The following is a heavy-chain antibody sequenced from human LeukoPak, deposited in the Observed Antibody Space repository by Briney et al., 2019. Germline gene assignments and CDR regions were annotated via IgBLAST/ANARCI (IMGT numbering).Heavy chain of an antibody. J-gene: IGHJ4*02. D-gene: IGHD5-12*01. V-gene: IGHV1-2*02. CDR3: ARGASYSGYDYGFDY. CDR2: INPNSGGT. CDR1: GYTFTGYY. Sequence: EASVKVSCKASGYTFTGYYMHWVRQAPGQGLEWMGWINPNSGGTNYAQKFQGRVTMTRDTSISTAYMELSRLRSDDTAVYYCARGASYSGYDYGFDYWGQGTLVTVSS.